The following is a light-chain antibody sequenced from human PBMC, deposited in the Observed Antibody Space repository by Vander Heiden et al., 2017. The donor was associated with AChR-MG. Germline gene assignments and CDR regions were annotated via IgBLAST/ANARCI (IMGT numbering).Light chain of an antibody. CDR1: SPTTGTNP. CDR3: AAWDHSVNGVV. CDR2: SDS. V-gene: IGLV1-44*01. J-gene: IGLJ3*02. Sequence: QPVLTQPPSASGTPGQRVTISCSGSSPTTGTNPVNCYKQLPGTAPKLLIYSDSRRPSGVPDRFSGSKSGTTASLAISGLHSEDEADYYCAAWDHSVNGVVFGGGSKLTVL.